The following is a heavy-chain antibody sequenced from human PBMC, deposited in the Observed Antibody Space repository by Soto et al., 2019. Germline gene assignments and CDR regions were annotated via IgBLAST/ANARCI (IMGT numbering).Heavy chain of an antibody. D-gene: IGHD3-22*01. Sequence: LSLTCTVSGGSVTSGNYYWTWIRQPPGKGLEWIGNIYYTGGTSYNPSLKSRVSISLDTSENQFSLKLSFVTAADTAVYYCASAEISMIVGFDSWGQGTLVTVSS. V-gene: IGHV4-61*01. CDR2: IYYTGGT. CDR3: ASAEISMIVGFDS. J-gene: IGHJ4*02. CDR1: GGSVTSGNYY.